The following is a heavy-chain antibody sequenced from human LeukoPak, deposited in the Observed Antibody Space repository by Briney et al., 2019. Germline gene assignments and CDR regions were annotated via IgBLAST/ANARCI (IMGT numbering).Heavy chain of an antibody. CDR1: GFTFNSYA. CDR3: PKTTAGNSSGRNPGWPVDY. V-gene: IGHV3-23*01. D-gene: IGHD6-19*01. Sequence: GSLRLSCAASGFTFNSYAMTWVRQAPGKGLEWVSHVSGSGGITYYADSVKGRFTIFRDNSKNTLYLQMNSLRAEDTAVSYCPKTTAGNSSGRNPGWPVDYWGQGTLVTVSS. J-gene: IGHJ4*02. CDR2: VSGSGGIT.